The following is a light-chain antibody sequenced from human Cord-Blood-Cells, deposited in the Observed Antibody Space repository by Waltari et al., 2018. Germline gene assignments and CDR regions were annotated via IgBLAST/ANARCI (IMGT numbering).Light chain of an antibody. CDR2: DVS. CDR1: SSDVGGYNY. CDR3: SSYTSSSTVV. Sequence: QSALTQPASVSGSPGQSITISCTGTSSDVGGYNYVSRYQQHPGKAPKLMICDVSNRPSGVSNRFSGSKSGNTASLTISGLQAEDEADYYCSSYTSSSTVVFGGGTKLTVL. J-gene: IGLJ2*01. V-gene: IGLV2-14*01.